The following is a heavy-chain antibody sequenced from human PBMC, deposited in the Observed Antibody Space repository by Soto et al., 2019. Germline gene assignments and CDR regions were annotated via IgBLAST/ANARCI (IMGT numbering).Heavy chain of an antibody. J-gene: IGHJ5*02. Sequence: QVQLQESCQGLVKPSQTLSLTCTVSGGSISSGDYYWSWIRQPPGKGLEWIGYIYHSGSTYYNPSLKSRVTISVDTSKNQFSLKLSSVTAADTAVYYCARERPDGARLDPWGQGTLVTVSS. V-gene: IGHV4-30-4*01. D-gene: IGHD6-6*01. CDR1: GGSISSGDYY. CDR3: ARERPDGARLDP. CDR2: IYHSGST.